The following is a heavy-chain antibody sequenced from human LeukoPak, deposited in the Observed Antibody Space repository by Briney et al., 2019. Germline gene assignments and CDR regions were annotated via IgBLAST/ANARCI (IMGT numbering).Heavy chain of an antibody. CDR2: IWYDGSNI. CDR1: GFTFSSYG. CDR3: ARDDDFASGMDV. D-gene: IGHD3/OR15-3a*01. J-gene: IGHJ6*02. Sequence: GGPLRLSCAASGFTFSSYGMHWVREAPGKGVEWVAVIWYDGSNIYYADSVKGRFTISRDNSKKTLYLQMNSLRAEDTAVYYCARDDDFASGMDVWGQGTTVTVSS. V-gene: IGHV3-33*01.